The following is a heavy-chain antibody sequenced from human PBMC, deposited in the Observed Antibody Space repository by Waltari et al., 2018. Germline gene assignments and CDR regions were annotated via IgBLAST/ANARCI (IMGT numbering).Heavy chain of an antibody. J-gene: IGHJ3*02. CDR2: IIPIVGTA. Sequence: QVQLVQSGAEVKKPGSSVKVSCKASGGTFSSYAISWVRQAPGQGLEWMGGIIPIVGTANYAKKFQGRVTITADKSTSTAYMELSSLRSEDTAVYYCARADYYDSSGYYYVGAFDIWGQGTMVTVSS. V-gene: IGHV1-69*14. D-gene: IGHD3-22*01. CDR1: GGTFSSYA. CDR3: ARADYYDSSGYYYVGAFDI.